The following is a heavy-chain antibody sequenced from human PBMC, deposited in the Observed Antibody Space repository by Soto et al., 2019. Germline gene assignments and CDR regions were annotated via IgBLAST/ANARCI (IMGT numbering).Heavy chain of an antibody. V-gene: IGHV2-5*01. J-gene: IGHJ4*02. CDR2: IYWNDDK. D-gene: IGHD6-19*01. CDR3: AHRPSGWYLFDY. Sequence: QITLKESGPTLVRPTQPLTLTCTFSGFSLSTSGLGVGWIRQPPGQALEWLALIYWNDDKRYSPSLKDKLTITKDTSKNQVVRTMTNMDPVDTATYYCAHRPSGWYLFDYWGQGTLVTVSS. CDR1: GFSLSTSGLG.